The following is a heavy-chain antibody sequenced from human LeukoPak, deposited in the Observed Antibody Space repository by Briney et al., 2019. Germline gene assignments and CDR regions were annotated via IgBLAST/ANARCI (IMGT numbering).Heavy chain of an antibody. CDR3: ARASPDLNYDILTGYPFDY. CDR2: LNPNTGAT. V-gene: IGHV1-2*07. Sequence: GASVKVSSKASGYTFTGYFVHWVRQAPGQGLEWMGWLNPNTGATYFAHKFQVRVAMTRDTSISTAYMELSSLRSDDTALYYCARASPDLNYDILTGYPFDYWGQGTLVTVSS. CDR1: GYTFTGYF. J-gene: IGHJ4*02. D-gene: IGHD3-9*01.